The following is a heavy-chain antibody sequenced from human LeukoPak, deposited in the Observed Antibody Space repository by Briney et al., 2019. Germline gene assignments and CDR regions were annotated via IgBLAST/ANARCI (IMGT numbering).Heavy chain of an antibody. CDR2: IYHSGST. Sequence: SGTLSLTCAVSGGSISSSNWWSWVRQPPGKGLEWIGEIYHSGSTYYNPSLKSRVTISVDRSKNQFSLKLSSVTAADTAVYYCARDRSGYDLVDYWGQGAQVTVSS. CDR1: GGSISSSNW. CDR3: ARDRSGYDLVDY. V-gene: IGHV4-4*02. D-gene: IGHD3-10*01. J-gene: IGHJ4*02.